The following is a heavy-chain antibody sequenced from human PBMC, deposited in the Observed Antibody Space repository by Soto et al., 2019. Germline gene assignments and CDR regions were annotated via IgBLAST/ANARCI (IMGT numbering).Heavy chain of an antibody. CDR2: MSYSGTT. CDR1: TDSIISGNW. J-gene: IGHJ5*01. Sequence: ASETLSVPCALSTDSIISGNWWGWIRQPPGKGLEWLAYMSYSGTTYFNPSLNSLVTMSVVTSKNQFSLRLSSATAVDTAAYFCGRLPRLGVPFESWGQGILVTVCS. D-gene: IGHD3-16*01. V-gene: IGHV4-28*01. CDR3: GRLPRLGVPFES.